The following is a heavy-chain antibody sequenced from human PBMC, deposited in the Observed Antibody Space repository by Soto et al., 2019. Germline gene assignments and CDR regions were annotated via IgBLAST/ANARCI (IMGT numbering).Heavy chain of an antibody. D-gene: IGHD3-22*01. CDR2: TYHTGTA. V-gene: IGHV4-30-2*01. Sequence: SETLSLTCAVSGGSISSGGYSWTWIRQPPGKGLEWVGHTYHTGTAYYSPSLKSRVTISVDTSKNQFSLKLTSATAADTAVYYCARDRRPYYSDGSGLDFWGQGTLVTVSS. CDR1: GGSISSGGYS. J-gene: IGHJ4*02. CDR3: ARDRRPYYSDGSGLDF.